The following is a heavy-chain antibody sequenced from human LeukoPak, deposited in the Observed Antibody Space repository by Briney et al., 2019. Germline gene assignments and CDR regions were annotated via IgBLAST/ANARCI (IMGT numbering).Heavy chain of an antibody. CDR2: MNPNSGNT. D-gene: IGHD6-13*01. CDR1: GYTFTSYD. J-gene: IGHJ6*03. CDR3: ARVGYSSSWYYEYYYYYMDV. Sequence: ASVKVSCKASGYTFTSYDINWVRQATGQGLEGMGWMNPNSGNTGYAQKFQGRVTMTRNTSISTAYMELSSLRSEDTAVYYCARVGYSSSWYYEYYYYYMDVWGKGTTVTVSS. V-gene: IGHV1-8*01.